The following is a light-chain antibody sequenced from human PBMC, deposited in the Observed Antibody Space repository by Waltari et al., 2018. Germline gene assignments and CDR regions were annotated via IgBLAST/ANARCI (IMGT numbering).Light chain of an antibody. J-gene: IGKJ1*01. CDR1: ESIGKY. CDR2: HAS. V-gene: IGKV3-20*01. Sequence: EIVLTQSPGTLSLSSGERATLSCRASESIGKYLAWYQQRPGQAPRLVMFHASNRATGIPDRFGGSGSGTDFSLTISRLEPEDFAVYYCQKYNRLPATFGQGTKVEIK. CDR3: QKYNRLPAT.